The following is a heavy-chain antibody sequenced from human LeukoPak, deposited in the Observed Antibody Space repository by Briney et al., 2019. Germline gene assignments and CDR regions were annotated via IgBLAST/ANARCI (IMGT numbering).Heavy chain of an antibody. CDR2: ISWNSGSI. Sequence: GGSLRLSCAASGFTFDDYAMHWVRQAPGKGLEWVSGISWNSGSIGYADSVKGRFTISRDNAKNSLYLQMNSLRAEDTAVYYCARDSGYYYDSKYYFDYWGQGTLVTVSS. CDR1: GFTFDDYA. V-gene: IGHV3-9*01. CDR3: ARDSGYYYDSKYYFDY. D-gene: IGHD3-22*01. J-gene: IGHJ4*02.